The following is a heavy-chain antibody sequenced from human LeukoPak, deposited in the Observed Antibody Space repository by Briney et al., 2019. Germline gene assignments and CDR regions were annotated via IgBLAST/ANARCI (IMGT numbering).Heavy chain of an antibody. Sequence: KPSETLSLTCTVSGGSISSYYWSWLRQPPGKGLEWIGYIYYSGSTNYNPSLKSRVTISVDTSKNQFSLKLSSVTAADTAVYYGASRSTSWSYFDYWGEGTLVTVSS. D-gene: IGHD2-2*01. J-gene: IGHJ4*02. CDR1: GGSISSYY. CDR3: ASRSTSWSYFDY. V-gene: IGHV4-59*01. CDR2: IYYSGST.